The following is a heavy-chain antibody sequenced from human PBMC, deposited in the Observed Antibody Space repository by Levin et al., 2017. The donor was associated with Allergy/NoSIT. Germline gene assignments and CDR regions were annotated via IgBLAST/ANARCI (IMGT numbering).Heavy chain of an antibody. CDR3: ASHSSGWYSSFDR. CDR2: IHYSGST. V-gene: IGHV4-59*01. Sequence: SETLSLICTVSSGSISGYYWTWIRQPPGKGLERIGHIHYSGSTSYNLSLKSRVTISQDMSKNQVSLKLSSVTAADTAVYYCASHSSGWYSSFDRWGQGTLVTVSS. J-gene: IGHJ4*02. D-gene: IGHD6-19*01. CDR1: SGSISGYY.